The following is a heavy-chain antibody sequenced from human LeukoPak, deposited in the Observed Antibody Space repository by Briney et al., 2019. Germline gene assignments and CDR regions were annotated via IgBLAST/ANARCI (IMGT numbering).Heavy chain of an antibody. CDR2: IKQDGSET. CDR3: ARPRVPDS. J-gene: IGHJ4*02. CDR1: GFTFSSSW. Sequence: PGGSLRLSCAASGFTFSSSWMSWVRQAPGKGLEWAANIKQDGSETNYVDSVKGRFTISRDNAKNSLYLQMNSLRAEDTAVYYCARPRVPDSWGQGTLVTVSS. V-gene: IGHV3-7*01.